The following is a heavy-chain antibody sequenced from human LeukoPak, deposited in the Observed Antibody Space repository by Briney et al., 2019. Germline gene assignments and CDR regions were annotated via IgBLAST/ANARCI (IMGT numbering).Heavy chain of an antibody. J-gene: IGHJ4*02. Sequence: GRSLRLSCAASGFTFSSYAMHWVRQAPGKGLEWVAVISYDGSNKYYADSVKGRFTISRDNSENTLYLQMNSLRAEDTAVYYCARGDDSSGTIFDYWGQGTLVTVSS. CDR3: ARGDDSSGTIFDY. CDR1: GFTFSSYA. V-gene: IGHV3-30*04. CDR2: ISYDGSNK. D-gene: IGHD3-22*01.